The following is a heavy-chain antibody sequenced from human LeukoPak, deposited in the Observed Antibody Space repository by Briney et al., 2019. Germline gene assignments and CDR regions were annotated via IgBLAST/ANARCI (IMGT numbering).Heavy chain of an antibody. CDR1: GGLISSGSYY. D-gene: IGHD4-17*01. Sequence: SETLSLTCTVSGGLISSGSYYWSWIRQPAGKGLEWIGRIYSSGSTNYNPALRSRLTISVDTSKNQFSLKLSSVTAADTAVYFCAKRSDWFDSWGQGTLVTVSS. V-gene: IGHV4-61*02. J-gene: IGHJ5*01. CDR3: AKRSDWFDS. CDR2: IYSSGST.